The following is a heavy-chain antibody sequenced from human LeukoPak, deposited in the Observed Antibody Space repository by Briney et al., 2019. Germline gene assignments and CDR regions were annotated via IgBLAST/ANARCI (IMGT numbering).Heavy chain of an antibody. D-gene: IGHD1-26*01. CDR1: GYTLTELS. V-gene: IGHV1-24*01. Sequence: ASVKVSCKVSGYTLTELSMHWVRQAPGKGLEWMGGFDPEDGETIYAQKLQGRVTMTEDTSTDTAYMELSSLRAEDTAVYYCARAQKGVRRRIAGDTTFEYYYYMDVWGKGTTVTISS. J-gene: IGHJ6*03. CDR3: ARAQKGVRRRIAGDTTFEYYYYMDV. CDR2: FDPEDGET.